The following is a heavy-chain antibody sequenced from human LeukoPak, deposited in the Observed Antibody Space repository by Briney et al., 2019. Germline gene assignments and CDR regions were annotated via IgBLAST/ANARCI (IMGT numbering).Heavy chain of an antibody. CDR3: ARDRLPHAFDI. J-gene: IGHJ3*02. CDR2: IYTSGST. V-gene: IGHV4-61*02. CDR1: GGSISSGSYY. Sequence: PSETLSLTCTVSGGSISSGSYYWSWIRQPAGKGLEWIGRIYTSGSTNYNPSLKSRVTISVDTSKNQFSLKLSSVTAADTAVYYCARDRLPHAFDIWGQGTMVTVSS.